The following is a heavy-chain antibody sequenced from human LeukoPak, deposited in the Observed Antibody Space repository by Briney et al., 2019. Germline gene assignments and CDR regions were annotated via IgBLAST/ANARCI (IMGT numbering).Heavy chain of an antibody. CDR1: GGSISSYY. V-gene: IGHV4-59*01. J-gene: IGHJ5*02. Sequence: KPSETLSLTCTVSGGSISSYYWSWIRQPPGKGLEWIGYIYYSGSTNYNPSLKSRVTISVDTSKNQFSLKLSSVTAADTAVYYCAREPPTTVTTRGWFDPWGQGTLVTVSS. D-gene: IGHD4-17*01. CDR2: IYYSGST. CDR3: AREPPTTVTTRGWFDP.